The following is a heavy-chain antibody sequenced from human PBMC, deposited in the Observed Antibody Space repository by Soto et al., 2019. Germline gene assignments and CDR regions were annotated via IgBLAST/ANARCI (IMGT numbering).Heavy chain of an antibody. CDR2: ISAYNDNT. Sequence: FPTYLISWVRQPAGQGLEWMGWISAYNDNTNYAQNVQDRVTMTIDTSTSTAYRDLRSLRSDDSAVYYCARENWNYDYYYGLDVWGQGTTVTVSS. CDR3: ARENWNYDYYYGLDV. D-gene: IGHD1-1*01. V-gene: IGHV1-18*04. CDR1: FPTYL. J-gene: IGHJ6*02.